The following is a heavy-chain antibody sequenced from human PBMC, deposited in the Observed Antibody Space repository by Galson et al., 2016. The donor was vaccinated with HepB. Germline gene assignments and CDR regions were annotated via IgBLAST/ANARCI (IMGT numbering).Heavy chain of an antibody. J-gene: IGHJ1*01. V-gene: IGHV3-30*18. Sequence: SLRLSCAASGFAFSSYGMHWVRQAPGKGPEWVAVISYDGSNKQYGDSVKGRFTISRYKSENTLYLQMNSLRAEETAVYYCAKDRYISGIQYFQYWGQGTLVTVSS. CDR3: AKDRYISGIQYFQY. CDR1: GFAFSSYG. D-gene: IGHD6-19*01. CDR2: ISYDGSNK.